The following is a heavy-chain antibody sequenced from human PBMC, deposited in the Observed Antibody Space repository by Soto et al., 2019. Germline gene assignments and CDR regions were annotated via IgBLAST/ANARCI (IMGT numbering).Heavy chain of an antibody. CDR3: ARGCPYSSSWFCHFDY. CDR2: IWYDGSNK. Sequence: QVQLVESGGGVVQPGRSLRLSCAASGFTFSSYGMHWVRQAPGKGLEWVAVIWYDGSNKYYADSVKGRFTIARDNSKSTLYLQMNSLRAEDTAVYYWARGCPYSSSWFCHFDYCGQGTLGTVSS. CDR1: GFTFSSYG. D-gene: IGHD6-13*01. J-gene: IGHJ4*02. V-gene: IGHV3-33*01.